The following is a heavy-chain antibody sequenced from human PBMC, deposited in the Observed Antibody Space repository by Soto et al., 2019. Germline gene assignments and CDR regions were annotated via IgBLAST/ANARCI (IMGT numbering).Heavy chain of an antibody. V-gene: IGHV1-18*01. CDR1: GYTFSSYG. D-gene: IGHD5-18*01. CDR2: ISVYNGNT. J-gene: IGHJ6*02. Sequence: VQLVQSGAEVKKPGASVKVSCKASGYTFSSYGITWVRQAPGQGVEWMGWISVYNGNTNYKQKLQGRVTMTTDTSTKTAYMELRSLRSDDTAVYYCAREKLLHLWQPYGLDVWGQGTTVTVSS. CDR3: AREKLLHLWQPYGLDV.